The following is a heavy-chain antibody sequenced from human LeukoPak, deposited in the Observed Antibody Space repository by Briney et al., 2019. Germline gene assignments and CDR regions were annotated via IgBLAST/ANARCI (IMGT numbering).Heavy chain of an antibody. CDR3: AKGSPHDYGDYLWVY. CDR2: IKQDGSEK. Sequence: GGSLRLSCAASGFTFSSYWMSWVRQAPGKGLEWVANIKQDGSEKYYVDSVKGRFTISRDNAKNSLYLQMNSLRAEDTAVYYCAKGSPHDYGDYLWVYWGQGTLVTVSS. J-gene: IGHJ4*02. V-gene: IGHV3-7*01. CDR1: GFTFSSYW. D-gene: IGHD4-17*01.